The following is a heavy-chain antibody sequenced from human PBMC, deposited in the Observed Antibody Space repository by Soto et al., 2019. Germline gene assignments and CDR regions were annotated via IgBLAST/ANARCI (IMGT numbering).Heavy chain of an antibody. CDR1: GYTFTSYG. V-gene: IGHV1-18*04. CDR3: ARGIKGYYDFWSGYTPDYYYYGMDV. CDR2: ISAYNGNT. D-gene: IGHD3-3*01. J-gene: IGHJ6*02. Sequence: QVQLVQSGAEVKKPGASVKVSCKASGYTFTSYGISWVRQAPGQGLEWMGWISAYNGNTNYAQKLQGRVTMTTDTSTSTAYMELRGLRSDDTAVYYCARGIKGYYDFWSGYTPDYYYYGMDVWGQGTTVTVSS.